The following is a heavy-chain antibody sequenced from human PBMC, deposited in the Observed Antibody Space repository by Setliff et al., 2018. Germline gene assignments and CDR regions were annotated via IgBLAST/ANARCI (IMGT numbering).Heavy chain of an antibody. V-gene: IGHV4-61*02. Sequence: SETLSLTCSVSGDSINSGTYYWSWFRQSAGKGLEWIGRIYTGGSTNYNPSLKSRVTISLDTSKNHSSLTLTSVTAADTAVYYCARGRGLEWLPESWFDPWGQGTLVTVSS. CDR2: IYTGGST. CDR3: ARGRGLEWLPESWFDP. CDR1: GDSINSGTYY. J-gene: IGHJ5*02. D-gene: IGHD3-3*01.